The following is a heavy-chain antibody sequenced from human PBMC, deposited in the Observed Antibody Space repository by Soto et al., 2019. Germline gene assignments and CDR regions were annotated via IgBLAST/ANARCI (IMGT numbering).Heavy chain of an antibody. CDR3: AKDYRGGWSRFDY. CDR2: ISGSGGST. D-gene: IGHD6-19*01. V-gene: IGHV3-23*01. J-gene: IGHJ4*02. Sequence: GGSLRISCAASGFTFCSYAMSGVRQAPGRGLEWVSAISGSGGSTYYADSVKGRFTISRDNSKNTLYLQMNSLRAEDTAVYYCAKDYRGGWSRFDYWGQGTLVTVSS. CDR1: GFTFCSYA.